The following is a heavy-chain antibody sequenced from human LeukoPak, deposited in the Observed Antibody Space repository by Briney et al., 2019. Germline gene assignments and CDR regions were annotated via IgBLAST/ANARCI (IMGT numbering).Heavy chain of an antibody. V-gene: IGHV3-33*01. CDR3: ARVSAASGGSCYSCAFDI. D-gene: IGHD2-15*01. CDR1: GFTFSSYG. J-gene: IGHJ3*02. CDR2: IWYDGSNK. Sequence: PGRSLRLSCAASGFTFSSYGMHWVRQAPGKGLEWVAVIWYDGSNKYYADSVKGRFTIPRDNSKNTLYLQMNSLRAEDTAVYYCARVSAASGGSCYSCAFDIWGQGTMVTVSS.